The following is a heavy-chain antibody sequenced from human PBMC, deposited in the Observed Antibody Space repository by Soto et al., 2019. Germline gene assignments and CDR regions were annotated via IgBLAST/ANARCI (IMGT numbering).Heavy chain of an antibody. CDR1: GGTFSSYA. V-gene: IGHV1-69*01. Sequence: QVQLVQSGAEVKKPGSSVKVSCKASGGTFSSYAISWVRQAPGQGLEWMGGIIPIFGTANYAQKIQGRVTSTADESTSTAYKELSRLRSEDTAVYYCARVAAGQTYYCYYGMDVWGQVTTVTVSS. CDR2: IIPIFGTA. CDR3: ARVAAGQTYYCYYGMDV. J-gene: IGHJ6*02. D-gene: IGHD6-19*01.